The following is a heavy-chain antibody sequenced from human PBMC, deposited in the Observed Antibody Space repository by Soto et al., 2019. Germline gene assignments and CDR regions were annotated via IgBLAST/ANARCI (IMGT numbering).Heavy chain of an antibody. Sequence: QVQLQESGPGLVRPSQTLSLTCSVSGAYIYNGGYFWSWIRQSQGKGLEWIGHILNSGTPYYNPSLNSRVIISADTSMNQFSLALTSVTAADTAMYYCARVPTAEKVDSWGQGSLVTVSS. CDR2: ILNSGTP. V-gene: IGHV4-30-4*01. J-gene: IGHJ4*02. CDR3: ARVPTAEKVDS. CDR1: GAYIYNGGYF.